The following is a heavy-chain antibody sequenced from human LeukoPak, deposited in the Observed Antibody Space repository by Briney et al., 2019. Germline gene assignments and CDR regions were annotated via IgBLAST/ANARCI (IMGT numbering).Heavy chain of an antibody. Sequence: SETLSLTCAVYGGSFSGYYWSWIRQPPEKGLEWIGEINHSGSTNYNPSLKSRVTISVDTSKNQFSLKLSSVTAADTAVYYCARGRGYIVVVPAATAYFQHWGQGTLVTVSS. CDR3: ARGRGYIVVVPAATAYFQH. V-gene: IGHV4-34*01. CDR1: GGSFSGYY. D-gene: IGHD2-2*01. J-gene: IGHJ1*01. CDR2: INHSGST.